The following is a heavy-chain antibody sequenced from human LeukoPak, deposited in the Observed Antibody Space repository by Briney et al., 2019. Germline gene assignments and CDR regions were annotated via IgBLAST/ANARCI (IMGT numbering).Heavy chain of an antibody. D-gene: IGHD3-22*01. V-gene: IGHV1-69*01. J-gene: IGHJ4*02. CDR2: IIPIFGTA. CDR1: GGTFSSYA. Sequence: ASVKVSCKAFGGTFSSYAITWVRQAPGQGLEWMGGIIPIFGTANYAQKFQGRVTITADESTSTAYMELSSLRSEDTAVYYCARVDYYDSSGYYYAFDYWGQGTLVTVSS. CDR3: ARVDYYDSSGYYYAFDY.